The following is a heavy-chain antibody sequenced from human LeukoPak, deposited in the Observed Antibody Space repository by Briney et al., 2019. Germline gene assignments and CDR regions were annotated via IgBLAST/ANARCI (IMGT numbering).Heavy chain of an antibody. CDR2: IYYSGST. CDR1: GGSISSSGYY. Sequence: PSETLSLTCTVSGGSISSSGYYWGWIRQPPGKGLEWIGSIYYSGSTYYNPSLKSRVTIFVDTSKNQFSLKLSSVTAADTAVYYCARQSRGAYFHKDWGQGTLVTVSS. D-gene: IGHD1-26*01. J-gene: IGHJ4*02. V-gene: IGHV4-39*01. CDR3: ARQSRGAYFHKD.